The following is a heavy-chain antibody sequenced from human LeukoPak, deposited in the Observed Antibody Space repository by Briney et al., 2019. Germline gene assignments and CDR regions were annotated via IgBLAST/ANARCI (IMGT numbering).Heavy chain of an antibody. J-gene: IGHJ4*02. D-gene: IGHD3-10*01. CDR1: GYTFSSYS. CDR3: GGEGGFGDY. V-gene: IGHV1-46*01. CDR2: INPSGGST. Sequence: ASVKVSCKASGYTFSSYSQQWVRQAPGQGLEWVGIINPSGGSTSYPQKFQGRVTLTRDTSTGTVYMELSSLRSEDTALYYWGGEGGFGDYWGQGTLVTVSS.